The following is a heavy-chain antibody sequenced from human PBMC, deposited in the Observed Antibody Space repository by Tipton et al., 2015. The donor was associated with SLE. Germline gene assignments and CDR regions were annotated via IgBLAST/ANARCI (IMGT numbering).Heavy chain of an antibody. CDR2: IYYSGST. J-gene: IGHJ6*04. CDR1: GGSISSYY. V-gene: IGHV4-59*12. CDR3: ARDGSGGAMDV. Sequence: TLSLTCTVSGGSISSYYWSWIRQPPGKGLGWIGYIYYSGSTNYNPSLKSRVTISVDTSKNQFSLKLSSVTAADTAVYYCARDGSGGAMDVWGKGTTVTVSS. D-gene: IGHD3-10*01.